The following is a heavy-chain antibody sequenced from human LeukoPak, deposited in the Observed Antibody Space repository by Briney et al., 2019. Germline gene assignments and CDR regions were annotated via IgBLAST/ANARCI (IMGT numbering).Heavy chain of an antibody. Sequence: QSGGSLRLSCEASGFSFNNCAMSWVRQAPGKGLEWVSSISASGGRTYYGDSGRGRFTISRDNSENILYLHMNTLRAEDTAVYYCATLKHYYYASGNYLGAGYFDNWGQGTLVTVSS. D-gene: IGHD3-10*01. J-gene: IGHJ4*02. V-gene: IGHV3-23*01. CDR1: GFSFNNCA. CDR2: ISASGGRT. CDR3: ATLKHYYYASGNYLGAGYFDN.